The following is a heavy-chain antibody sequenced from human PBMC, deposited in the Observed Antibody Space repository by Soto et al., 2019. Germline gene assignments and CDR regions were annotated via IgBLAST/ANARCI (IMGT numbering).Heavy chain of an antibody. Sequence: SVKVSCKASGDTFKNCVISWVRQAPGQGLEWMGGIIPLFGTTDFAQRFRGRLTITTDESTTTAYMELSRLRSEDTATYYCAAELGFGKLSVVWGQGTTVTVSS. J-gene: IGHJ6*02. CDR1: GDTFKNCV. CDR3: AAELGFGKLSVV. CDR2: IIPLFGTT. V-gene: IGHV1-69*05. D-gene: IGHD3-10*01.